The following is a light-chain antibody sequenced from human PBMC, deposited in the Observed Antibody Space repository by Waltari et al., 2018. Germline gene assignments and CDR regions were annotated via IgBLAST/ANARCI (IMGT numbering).Light chain of an antibody. Sequence: QSALTQPASVSGSRGQSITISCTGTSPDVGTYNLVSWYQQHPGKAPKLMIYEDNNLPSGVSRRFSGSRSGNTASLTISGLQPEDEADYYCCSYAGSWVFGGWTKLTVL. J-gene: IGLJ3*02. CDR2: EDN. CDR3: CSYAGSWV. CDR1: SPDVGTYNL. V-gene: IGLV2-23*01.